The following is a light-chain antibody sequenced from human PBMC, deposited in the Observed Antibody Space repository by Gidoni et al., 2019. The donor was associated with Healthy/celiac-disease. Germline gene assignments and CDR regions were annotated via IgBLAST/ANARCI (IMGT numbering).Light chain of an antibody. CDR2: DVS. CDR1: SSDVGGYNY. J-gene: IGLJ1*01. CDR3: CSYAGSYV. V-gene: IGLV2-11*01. Sequence: QSALTQPRSVSGSPGQSVTISCTGTSSDVGGYNYVPCYQQHPGKAPKLMIYDVSKRPSGVPGRFSGSKSGNTASLTISGLQAEDEADYYCCSYAGSYVFGTGTKVTGL.